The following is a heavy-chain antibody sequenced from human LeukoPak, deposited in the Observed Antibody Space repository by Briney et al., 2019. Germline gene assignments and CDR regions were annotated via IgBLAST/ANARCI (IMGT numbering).Heavy chain of an antibody. D-gene: IGHD6-19*01. CDR1: GYSFTSFG. CDR3: ARDQKVGLTYSSGWLDY. CDR2: ISGYNGDT. V-gene: IGHV1-18*01. J-gene: IGHJ4*02. Sequence: ASVTVSCKSSGYSFTSFGVSRVRQAPGQGLEWMGWISGYNGDTIFAQKLQGRVALTTDTSTSTSYLELRGLRSDDTAVYYCARDQKVGLTYSSGWLDYWGQGTLVTVSS.